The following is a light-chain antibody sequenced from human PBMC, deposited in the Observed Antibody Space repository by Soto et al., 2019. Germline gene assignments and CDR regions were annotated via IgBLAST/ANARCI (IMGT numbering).Light chain of an antibody. CDR3: MQSIHLRT. CDR2: ELS. J-gene: IGKJ1*01. V-gene: IGKV2D-29*01. Sequence: DIVMTQTPLSLSVTPRQPVSISCKSSQSLLHSDGKTYLYRYLQKPGQPPQLLIYELSYRFPGVPDRFSGSGSGTYFTLEISRVEAEDVGVYYCMQSIHLRTFGQGTKVDIK. CDR1: QSLLHSDGKTY.